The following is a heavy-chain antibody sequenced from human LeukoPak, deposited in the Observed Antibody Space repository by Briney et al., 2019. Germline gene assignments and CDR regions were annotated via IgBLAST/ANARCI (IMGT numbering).Heavy chain of an antibody. J-gene: IGHJ4*02. D-gene: IGHD6-19*01. V-gene: IGHV3-9*01. CDR2: ISWNSGRI. Sequence: PGGSLRLSCAASGFTVSSNYMSWVRQAPGKGLEWVSGISWNSGRIVYADAVKGRFTISRDNAKNSLYLQMNSLRAEDTAFYYCAKGAVAVTESTIDYWGQGTLVTVSS. CDR3: AKGAVAVTESTIDY. CDR1: GFTVSSNY.